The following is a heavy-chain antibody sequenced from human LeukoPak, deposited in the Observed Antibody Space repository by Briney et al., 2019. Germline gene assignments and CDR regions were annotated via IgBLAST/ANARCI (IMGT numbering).Heavy chain of an antibody. V-gene: IGHV3-30*02. Sequence: GGSLRLSCAASGFTFSRYGMHWVRQGPGKGLEWVAYVRHDASDRYYADSVKGRFTVSRDNSKNMVYLQMNGLRTEDTAVYHCTKDSNWANDYWGQGTLVSVSS. D-gene: IGHD7-27*01. CDR3: TKDSNWANDY. J-gene: IGHJ4*02. CDR1: GFTFSRYG. CDR2: VRHDASDR.